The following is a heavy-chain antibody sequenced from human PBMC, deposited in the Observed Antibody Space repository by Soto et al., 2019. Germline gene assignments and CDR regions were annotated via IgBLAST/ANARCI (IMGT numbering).Heavy chain of an antibody. CDR1: GFKFSYYG. J-gene: IGHJ6*03. Sequence: QVQLVESGGGVVQPGTSLRLSCTASGFKFSYYGMHWVRQGPGEGLEWVAVIWYDGGRDYYSDSVEGRFTISRDNFKNTVYLEMNSLRVEDTAVYYCARGTSHFYYYMDVWGEGTTVTVSS. V-gene: IGHV3-33*01. CDR2: IWYDGGRD. CDR3: ARGTSHFYYYMDV. D-gene: IGHD3-16*01.